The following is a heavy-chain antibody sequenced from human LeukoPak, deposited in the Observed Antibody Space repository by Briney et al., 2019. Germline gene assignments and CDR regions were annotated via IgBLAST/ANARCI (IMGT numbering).Heavy chain of an antibody. V-gene: IGHV3-7*01. Sequence: GGSLRLSCAASGFTSSTYWMSWVRQAPGKGLEWVANIKQDGSEKYYVDSVKGRFTISSDNAKNSLYLQTNSLRAEDTAVYYCARVWFGELYYYYYMDVWGKGTTVTVSS. D-gene: IGHD3-10*01. CDR2: IKQDGSEK. CDR3: ARVWFGELYYYYYMDV. J-gene: IGHJ6*03. CDR1: GFTSSTYW.